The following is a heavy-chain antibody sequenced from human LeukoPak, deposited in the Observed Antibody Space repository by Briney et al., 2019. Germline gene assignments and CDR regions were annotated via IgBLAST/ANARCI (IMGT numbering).Heavy chain of an antibody. D-gene: IGHD2-2*01. CDR3: ARGVVPAAMGY. CDR1: GGSISSYY. V-gene: IGHV4-59*01. CDR2: IYYSGST. Sequence: PPETLSLTCTVSGGSISSYYWSWIRQPPGKGLEWIGYIYYSGSTNYNPSLKSRVTISVDTSKNQFSLKLSSVTAADTAVYYCARGVVPAAMGYWGQGTLVTVSS. J-gene: IGHJ4*02.